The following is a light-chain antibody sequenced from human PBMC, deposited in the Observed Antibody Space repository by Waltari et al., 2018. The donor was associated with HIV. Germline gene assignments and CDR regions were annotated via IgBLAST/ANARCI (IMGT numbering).Light chain of an antibody. J-gene: IGKJ2*01. CDR2: KAS. CDR1: QIVSHW. Sequence: IQMTQSPSSLSASVGDTVPISCRASQIVSHWVAWFRQMPGEAPKLLIYKASNLEGGVASRFSGRGSGRDFSLTINSLQADDFATYYCQQYNSFPYTFGQGT. CDR3: QQYNSFPYT. V-gene: IGKV1-5*03.